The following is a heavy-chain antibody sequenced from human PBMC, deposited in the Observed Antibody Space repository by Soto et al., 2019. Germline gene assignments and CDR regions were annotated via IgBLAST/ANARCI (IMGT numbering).Heavy chain of an antibody. Sequence: LRLSCAASGFTFSSYAMSWVRQAPGKGLEWVSAISGSGGSTYYADSVKGRFTISRDNSKNTLYLQMNSLRAEDTAVYYCACVGLGAWRIAVVSYDYWGQGTLVTVSS. D-gene: IGHD6-19*01. V-gene: IGHV3-23*01. CDR3: ACVGLGAWRIAVVSYDY. CDR1: GFTFSSYA. CDR2: ISGSGGST. J-gene: IGHJ4*02.